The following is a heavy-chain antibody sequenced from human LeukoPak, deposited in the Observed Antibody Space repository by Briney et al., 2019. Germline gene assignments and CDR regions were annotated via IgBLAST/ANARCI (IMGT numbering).Heavy chain of an antibody. CDR2: ISWNSGSI. Sequence: PGGSLRLSCAASGFTFDDYAMHWVRQAPGKGLEWVSGISWNSGSIGYADSVKGRFTISRDNAKNSLYLQMNSLRAEDMVLYYCAKGYCSSTSCSTDYWGQGTLVTVSS. D-gene: IGHD2-2*01. J-gene: IGHJ4*02. CDR1: GFTFDDYA. V-gene: IGHV3-9*03. CDR3: AKGYCSSTSCSTDY.